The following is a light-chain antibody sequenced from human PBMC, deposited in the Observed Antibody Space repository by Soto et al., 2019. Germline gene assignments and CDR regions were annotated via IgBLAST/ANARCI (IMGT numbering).Light chain of an antibody. Sequence: EIQLTQSPSFLSASVGDRVTITCRASQGINSYLAWYQQKPGKAPKLLIYAASTLQSGVPSRFSGSGSGTEFNLTISRLQTEEFATYYCQQLKSNMITFGQGTRLEIK. CDR2: AAS. CDR3: QQLKSNMIT. V-gene: IGKV1-9*01. CDR1: QGINSY. J-gene: IGKJ5*01.